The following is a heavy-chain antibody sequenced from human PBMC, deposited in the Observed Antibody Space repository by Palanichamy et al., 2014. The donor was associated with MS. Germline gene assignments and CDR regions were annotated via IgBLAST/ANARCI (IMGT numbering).Heavy chain of an antibody. CDR2: ISGTGNTI. V-gene: IGHV3-48*03. CDR1: GFTFSSDE. J-gene: IGHJ3*02. Sequence: DVQVVESGEDLVQPGGSLRLSCVASGFTFSSDEMNWVRQAPGKGLEWVSYISGTGNTIYYADSVKGRFTISRDNAKNSLYLQMNSLRAEDTAVYYCARERDDAFDIWGQGTMVTVSS. CDR3: ARERDDAFDI.